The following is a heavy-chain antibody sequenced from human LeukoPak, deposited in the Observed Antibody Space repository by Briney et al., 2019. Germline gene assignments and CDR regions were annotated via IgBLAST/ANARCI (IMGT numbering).Heavy chain of an antibody. CDR3: ARGQYYYDSSGYSPRTNFYYYYGMDV. V-gene: IGHV4-34*01. Sequence: SETLSLTCAVYGGSFSGYYWSWIRQPLGKGLEWIGEINHSGSTNYNPSLKSRVTISVDTSKNQFSLKLSSVTAADTAVYYCARGQYYYDSSGYSPRTNFYYYYGMDVWGQGTTVTVSS. D-gene: IGHD3-22*01. J-gene: IGHJ6*02. CDR2: INHSGST. CDR1: GGSFSGYY.